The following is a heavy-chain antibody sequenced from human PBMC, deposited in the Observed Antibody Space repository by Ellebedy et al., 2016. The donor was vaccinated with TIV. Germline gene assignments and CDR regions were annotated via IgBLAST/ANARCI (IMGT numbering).Heavy chain of an antibody. J-gene: IGHJ6*02. CDR3: ASRGRGVYNYYYGMDV. D-gene: IGHD3-10*01. CDR2: IIPIFRTS. V-gene: IGHV1-69*13. Sequence: ASVKVSXXASGGTFINSAISWVRQAPGQGLEWMGGIIPIFRTSNNAQKFRGRVTITADESTSTAYMELSSLRSEDTAVYYCASRGRGVYNYYYGMDVWGQGTTVTVSS. CDR1: GGTFINSA.